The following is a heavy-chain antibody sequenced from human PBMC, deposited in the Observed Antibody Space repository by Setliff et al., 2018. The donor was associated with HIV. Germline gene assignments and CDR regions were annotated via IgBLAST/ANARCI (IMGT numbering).Heavy chain of an antibody. CDR1: GFSFRNFG. Sequence: PGGSLRLSCTASGFSFRNFGMSWVRQAPGKGLDWVSVISESGYSADSVKGRFTISRDNSKNMLYLQMNNLTTEDTAVYYCVNRAWLESWGQGTLVTVSS. J-gene: IGHJ4*02. V-gene: IGHV3-23*01. CDR3: VNRAWLES. CDR2: ISESG.